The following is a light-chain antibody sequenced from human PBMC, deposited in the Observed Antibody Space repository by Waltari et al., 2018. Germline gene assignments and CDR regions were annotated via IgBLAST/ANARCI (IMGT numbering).Light chain of an antibody. CDR3: QQYYNTPLT. CDR1: ESVLYSRNNKDH. V-gene: IGKV4-1*01. J-gene: IGKJ4*01. Sequence: SPESLAVSLGERATINGKSSESVLYSRNNKDHLAWYQQKPGQRPKLLIYWASTRESGVPDRFSGSGSETEFTLTINSLQAEDVAVYYCQQYYNTPLTFGGGTKVEIK. CDR2: WAS.